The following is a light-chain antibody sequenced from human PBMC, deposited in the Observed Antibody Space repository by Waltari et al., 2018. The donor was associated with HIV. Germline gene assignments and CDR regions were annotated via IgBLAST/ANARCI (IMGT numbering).Light chain of an antibody. Sequence: QSVLTQSPSASGTPAQRVTIPCSGSSSNIGSHYASWYQQLPGTAPKLLPYRNNQRPSGVPDRFSGSKSGTSASLAISGLRSEDEAHYYCATWTDSLSGVVFGGGTKLRVL. CDR2: RNN. CDR1: SSNIGSHY. CDR3: ATWTDSLSGVV. V-gene: IGLV1-47*01. J-gene: IGLJ2*01.